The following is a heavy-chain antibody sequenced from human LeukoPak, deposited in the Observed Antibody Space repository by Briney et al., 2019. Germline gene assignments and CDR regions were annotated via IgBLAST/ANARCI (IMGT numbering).Heavy chain of an antibody. CDR3: ARGRGGSGSYNPPYFDY. V-gene: IGHV4-4*02. D-gene: IGHD3-10*01. CDR2: IYHSGST. Sequence: ASGTLSLTCAVSGGSISSSNWWSWVRQPPGKGLEWIGYIYHSGSTYYNPSLKSRVTISVDRSKNQFSLKLSSVTAADTAVYYCARGRGGSGSYNPPYFDYWGQGTLVTVSS. CDR1: GGSISSSNW. J-gene: IGHJ4*02.